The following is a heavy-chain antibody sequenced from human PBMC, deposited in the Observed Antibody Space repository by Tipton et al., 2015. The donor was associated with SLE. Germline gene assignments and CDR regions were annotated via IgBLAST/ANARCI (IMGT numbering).Heavy chain of an antibody. V-gene: IGHV4-61*02. CDR2: MYTSGDT. CDR3: ARDIDDSDAFDI. Sequence: LSLTCTVSGDSINSGPYYWSWIRQPAGKALEWIGRMYTSGDTHHNPSLKSRVTISADTSKNQFSLKLRSVTVADTAVYYCARDIDDSDAFDIWGQGTMVTVSS. CDR1: GDSINSGPYY. J-gene: IGHJ3*02. D-gene: IGHD1-1*01.